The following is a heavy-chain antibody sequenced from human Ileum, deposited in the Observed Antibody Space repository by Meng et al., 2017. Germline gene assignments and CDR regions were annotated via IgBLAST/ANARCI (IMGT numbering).Heavy chain of an antibody. CDR2: INHSGST. V-gene: IGHV4-34*01. CDR3: ARGGPWFDP. J-gene: IGHJ5*02. CDR1: GGSFSGYY. Sequence: QVPLQQWGAGLLKPSETLSLPCAVYGGSFSGYYWSWIRQPTGKGLEWIGEINHSGSTNYNPSLKSRVTISVDTSKNQFSLKLSSVTAADTAVYYCARGGPWFDPWGQGTLVTVSS.